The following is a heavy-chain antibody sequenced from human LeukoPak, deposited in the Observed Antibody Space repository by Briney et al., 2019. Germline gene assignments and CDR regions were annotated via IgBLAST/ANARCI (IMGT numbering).Heavy chain of an antibody. J-gene: IGHJ5*02. CDR3: ARGWTMVRGVINRATSHNWFDP. V-gene: IGHV1-8*02. Sequence: GASVKVSCKASGYTFTSYGISWVRQAPGQGLEWMGWMNPNSGNTGYVQKFQGRVTMTRNTSISTAYMELSSLRSEDTAVYYRARGWTMVRGVINRATSHNWFDPWGQGTLVTVSS. CDR1: GYTFTSYG. CDR2: MNPNSGNT. D-gene: IGHD3-10*01.